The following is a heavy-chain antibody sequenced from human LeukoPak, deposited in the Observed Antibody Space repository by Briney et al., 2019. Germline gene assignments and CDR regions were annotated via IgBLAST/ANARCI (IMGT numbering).Heavy chain of an antibody. CDR1: GFTFSSYS. V-gene: IGHV3-21*01. D-gene: IGHD3-3*01. CDR2: INSSSSYI. CDR3: ARDYYDFWSGYTDAFDI. J-gene: IGHJ3*02. Sequence: PAGSLRLSCAASGFTFSSYSMSWARQAPGKGLEWVSSINSSSSYIYYADSVKGRFTISRDNAKNSLYLQMNSLRAEDTAVYYCARDYYDFWSGYTDAFDIWGQGTMVTVSS.